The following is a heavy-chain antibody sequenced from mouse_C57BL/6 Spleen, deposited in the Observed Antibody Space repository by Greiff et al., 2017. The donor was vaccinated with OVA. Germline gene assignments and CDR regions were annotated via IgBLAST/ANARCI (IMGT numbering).Heavy chain of an antibody. D-gene: IGHD1-1*01. V-gene: IGHV1-82*01. Sequence: QVQLQQSGPELVKPGASVKISCKASGYAFSSSWMNWVKQRPGKGLEWIGRIYPGDGDTNYNGKFKGKATLTADKSSSTAYMQLSSLTSEDSAVYFCASPYYYGSSYEDYFDYWGQGTTLTVSS. CDR2: IYPGDGDT. CDR3: ASPYYYGSSYEDYFDY. J-gene: IGHJ2*01. CDR1: GYAFSSSW.